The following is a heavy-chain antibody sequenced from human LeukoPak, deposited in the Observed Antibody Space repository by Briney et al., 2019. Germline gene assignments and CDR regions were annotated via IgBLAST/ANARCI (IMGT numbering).Heavy chain of an antibody. Sequence: GGSLRLSCMASGFTFSSCGMHWVRQAPGKGLEWVANIKQDGSEKYYVDSVKGRFTISRDNAKNSLYLQMNSLRAEDTAVYYCARDSGMDVWGQGTTVTVSS. J-gene: IGHJ6*02. CDR1: GFTFSSCG. CDR3: ARDSGMDV. CDR2: IKQDGSEK. V-gene: IGHV3-7*03.